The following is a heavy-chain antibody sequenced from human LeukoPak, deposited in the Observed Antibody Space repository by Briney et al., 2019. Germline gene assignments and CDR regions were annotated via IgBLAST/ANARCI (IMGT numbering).Heavy chain of an antibody. J-gene: IGHJ3*02. CDR1: GFTFSNYA. D-gene: IGHD1-14*01. V-gene: IGHV3-23*01. Sequence: PGGSLRLSCAASGFTFSNYAMNWVRQAPGKGLEWVSAISGSGGSTYYAGSVKGRFTISRDNSKNTLYLQMNSLRAEDTAVYYCAKDLDTPEGRTGDAFDIWGQGTMVTVSS. CDR2: ISGSGGST. CDR3: AKDLDTPEGRTGDAFDI.